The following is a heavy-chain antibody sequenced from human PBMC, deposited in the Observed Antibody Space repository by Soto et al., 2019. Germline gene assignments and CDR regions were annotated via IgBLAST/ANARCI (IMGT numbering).Heavy chain of an antibody. CDR3: ARVFSSGSGWMYYFDF. CDR2: IYYTGAT. CDR1: TGSISSDNW. V-gene: IGHV4-4*02. J-gene: IGHJ4*02. Sequence: QVQLRESGPGLVEASGTLSLTCEVSTGSISSDNWWSWVRQPPGKGLEWIGEIYYTGATNYNPSLKSRITMTIDKSKDHFSLSLRSATAADTAVYYCARVFSSGSGWMYYFDFWGQGTLVSVSS. D-gene: IGHD6-25*01.